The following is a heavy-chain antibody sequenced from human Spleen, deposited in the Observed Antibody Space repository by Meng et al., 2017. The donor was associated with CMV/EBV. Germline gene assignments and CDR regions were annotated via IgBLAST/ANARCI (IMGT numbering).Heavy chain of an antibody. J-gene: IGHJ2*01. CDR3: ATVAASVDVAMIPLCYFDL. V-gene: IGHV1-69*05. D-gene: IGHD5-18*01. Sequence: FTKYAINCVRQAPGQGLEWLGGSSPMFGASHYAQKFQGSVTFTTDDCTTTVYMELTSLRSDDTAVYYCATVAASVDVAMIPLCYFDLWGHGTLVTVSS. CDR2: SSPMFGAS. CDR1: FTKYA.